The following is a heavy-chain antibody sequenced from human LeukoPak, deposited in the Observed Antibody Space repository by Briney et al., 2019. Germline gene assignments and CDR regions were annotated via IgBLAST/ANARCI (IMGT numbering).Heavy chain of an antibody. J-gene: IGHJ5*02. D-gene: IGHD2-2*01. CDR3: ARRGVPAARGWFDP. Sequence: PSETLSLTCAVYGGSLSDYIWSWVRQPPGKGLEWIGEITYDESTNYKSSLKSRITISIGTSKNQFSLKMSSVSAADTAVYYCARRGVPAARGWFDPWGHGTLVTVSS. CDR2: ITYDEST. CDR1: GGSLSDYI. V-gene: IGHV4-34*01.